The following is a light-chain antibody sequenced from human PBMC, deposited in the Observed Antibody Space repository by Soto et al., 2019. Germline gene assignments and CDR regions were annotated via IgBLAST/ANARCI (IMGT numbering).Light chain of an antibody. CDR3: QQYNNWWT. Sequence: EVVMTQSPATLSVSPGESATLSCRASQSVSSNLAWYHQKPGQAPRLLISGASTRATDIPARFSGSGSGTEFTLTISSLQSEDFAVYYCQQYNNWWTFGQGTKVDIK. CDR1: QSVSSN. V-gene: IGKV3-15*01. CDR2: GAS. J-gene: IGKJ1*01.